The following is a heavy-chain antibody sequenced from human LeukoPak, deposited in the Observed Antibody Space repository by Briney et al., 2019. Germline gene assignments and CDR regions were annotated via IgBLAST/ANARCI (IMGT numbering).Heavy chain of an antibody. D-gene: IGHD2-2*01. Sequence: GGSLRLSCAASGFTFSSYAMSWVRQAPGKGLEWVSAISGSGGSTYYADSVKGRFTISRDNSKNTLYRQMNSLRAEDTAVYYCAPNPTIVVVPAATFWGWGQGTLVTVSS. V-gene: IGHV3-23*01. J-gene: IGHJ4*02. CDR1: GFTFSSYA. CDR2: ISGSGGST. CDR3: APNPTIVVVPAATFWG.